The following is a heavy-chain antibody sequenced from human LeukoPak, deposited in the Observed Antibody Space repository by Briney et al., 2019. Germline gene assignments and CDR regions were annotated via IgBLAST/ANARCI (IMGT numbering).Heavy chain of an antibody. CDR3: ARGTSSGWRTDYYYYGMDV. Sequence: GGSLRLSCAASGFIFSGYSMNWVRQAPGKGLEWVSYISDSGSTIYYADSVKGRFTISRDNAMKSLYLQMNSLRAEDTAVYYCARGTSSGWRTDYYYYGMDVWGQGTMVTVSS. V-gene: IGHV3-48*04. CDR2: ISDSGSTI. D-gene: IGHD6-19*01. J-gene: IGHJ6*02. CDR1: GFIFSGYS.